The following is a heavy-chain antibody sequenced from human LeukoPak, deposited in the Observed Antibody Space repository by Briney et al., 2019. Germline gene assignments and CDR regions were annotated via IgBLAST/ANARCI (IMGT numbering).Heavy chain of an antibody. D-gene: IGHD3-16*01. V-gene: IGHV3-33*06. Sequence: GGSLRLSCAASGFTFSSYGMHWVRQAPGKGLEWVAVIWYDGSNKYYADSVKGRFTISRDNSKNTLYLQMNSLRAEDTAVYYCAKVGSDDYVWGSPKYYFDYWGQGTLVTVSS. J-gene: IGHJ4*02. CDR2: IWYDGSNK. CDR3: AKVGSDDYVWGSPKYYFDY. CDR1: GFTFSSYG.